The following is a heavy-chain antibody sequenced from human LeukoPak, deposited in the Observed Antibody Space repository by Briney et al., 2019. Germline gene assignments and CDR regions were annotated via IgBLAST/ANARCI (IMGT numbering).Heavy chain of an antibody. CDR3: ARGTTVTSYYFDY. D-gene: IGHD4-17*01. V-gene: IGHV3-11*01. J-gene: IGHJ4*02. Sequence: GGSLRLTCAASGFTFSDYYMSWIRQAPGKGLEWVSYISSSGSTIYYADSVKGRFTISRDNAKNSLYLQMNSLRAEDTAVYYCARGTTVTSYYFDYWGQGTLVTVSS. CDR1: GFTFSDYY. CDR2: ISSSGSTI.